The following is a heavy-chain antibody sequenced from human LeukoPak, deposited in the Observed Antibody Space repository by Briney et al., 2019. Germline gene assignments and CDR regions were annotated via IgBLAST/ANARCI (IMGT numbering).Heavy chain of an antibody. V-gene: IGHV3-21*01. D-gene: IGHD6-13*01. CDR3: ARDRDSSSWNYYYYYGMDV. CDR2: ISSSSSYI. CDR1: GFTFSSYS. Sequence: GGSLRLSCAASGFTFSSYSMNWVRQAPGKGLEWVSSISSSSSYIYYADSVKGRFTISRDNAKNSLYLQMNSLRAEDTAVYYCARDRDSSSWNYYYYYGMDVWGQGTTVTVSS. J-gene: IGHJ6*02.